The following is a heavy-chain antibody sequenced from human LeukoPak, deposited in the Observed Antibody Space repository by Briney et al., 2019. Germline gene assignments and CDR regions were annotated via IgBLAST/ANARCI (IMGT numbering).Heavy chain of an antibody. D-gene: IGHD3-10*01. CDR1: GFTLRSFA. J-gene: IGHJ3*02. V-gene: IGHV3-23*01. CDR3: AQDLDRLLWFVELLVTPTKDAFDI. Sequence: GGSLRLSCAPWGFTLRSFAVIWVPEAPGKGREGCGAISGSGRSTYSADSVKGRFTISRDNSKNPLYLQMTSLRAEDTAVYYCAQDLDRLLWFVELLVTPTKDAFDIWGQGTMVTVSS. CDR2: ISGSGRST.